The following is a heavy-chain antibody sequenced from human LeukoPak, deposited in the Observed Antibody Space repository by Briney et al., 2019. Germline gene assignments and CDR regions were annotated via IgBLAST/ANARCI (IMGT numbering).Heavy chain of an antibody. V-gene: IGHV3-21*01. D-gene: IGHD6-13*01. CDR3: ARAGSSSWPTRIDY. CDR2: ISSSSSYI. CDR1: GFTFSSYS. J-gene: IGHJ4*02. Sequence: PGGSLRLSCAASGFTFSSYSMNWVRQAPGKGLEWVSSISSSSSYIYYADSVKGRFTISRDNAKNSLYLQVNSLRAEDTAVYYCARAGSSSWPTRIDYWGQGTLVTVSS.